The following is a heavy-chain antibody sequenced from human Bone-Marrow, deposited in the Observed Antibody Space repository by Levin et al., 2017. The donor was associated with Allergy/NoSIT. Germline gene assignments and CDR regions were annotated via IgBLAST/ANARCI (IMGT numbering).Heavy chain of an antibody. J-gene: IGHJ5*01. CDR2: IWYDGSYS. D-gene: IGHD5-24*01. V-gene: IGHV3-33*01. CDR1: GFTFSDFG. Sequence: GGSLRLSCATSGFTFSDFGMHWVRQAPGKGLEWVALIWYDGSYSYYADSVQGRFTISRDNFKNTLYLEMNGLRGDDTAVYYCARERDGYNNGGNWFDSWGQGTLVTVSS. CDR3: ARERDGYNNGGNWFDS.